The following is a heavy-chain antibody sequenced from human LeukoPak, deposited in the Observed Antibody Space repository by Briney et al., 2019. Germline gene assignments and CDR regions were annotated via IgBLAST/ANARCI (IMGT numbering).Heavy chain of an antibody. V-gene: IGHV4-39*01. J-gene: IGHJ4*02. Sequence: SETLSLTCTVSGGSISSSSYYWGWIRQPPGKGLEWIGSIYYSGSTYYNPSLKSRVTISVDTFKNQFSLKLSSVTAADTAVYYCARPNTAMASGFDYWGQGTLVTVSS. D-gene: IGHD5-18*01. CDR2: IYYSGST. CDR3: ARPNTAMASGFDY. CDR1: GGSISSSSYY.